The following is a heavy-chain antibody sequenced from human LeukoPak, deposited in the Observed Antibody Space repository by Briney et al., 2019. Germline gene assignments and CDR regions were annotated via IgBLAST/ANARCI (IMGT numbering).Heavy chain of an antibody. J-gene: IGHJ4*02. CDR3: ARVILSSSGLFDY. CDR2: IYHSGST. D-gene: IGHD6-6*01. V-gene: IGHV4-38-2*02. Sequence: SETLSLTCTVSGYSISSGYYWGWIRQPPGKGLEWIGSIYHSGSTYYNPSLKSRVTVSVDTSKNQFSLKLSSVTAADTAVYYCARVILSSSGLFDYWGQGTLVTVSS. CDR1: GYSISSGYY.